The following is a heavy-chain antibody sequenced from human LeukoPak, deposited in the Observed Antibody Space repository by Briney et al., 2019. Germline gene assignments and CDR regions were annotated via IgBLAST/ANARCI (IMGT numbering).Heavy chain of an antibody. CDR1: GFTFSNYA. J-gene: IGHJ4*02. CDR2: ISSDGSNK. CDR3: ARLGGSGDLFDY. D-gene: IGHD4-17*01. V-gene: IGHV3-30*04. Sequence: GGSLRLSCAASGFTFSNYAMHWVRQAPGKGLEWVAVISSDGSNKYYADSMKGRFTISRDNPKNTLYLQMNSLRGEDTAVYYCARLGGSGDLFDYWGQGTLVTVSS.